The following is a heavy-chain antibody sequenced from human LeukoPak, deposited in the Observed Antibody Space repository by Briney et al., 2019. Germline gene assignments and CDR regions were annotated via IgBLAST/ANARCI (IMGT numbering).Heavy chain of an antibody. CDR1: GGSISSYY. D-gene: IGHD3-9*01. J-gene: IGHJ4*02. Sequence: SETLSLTCTVSGGSISSYYWSWIRQPPGKGLEWIGYIYYSGSTNYNPSLKSRVTISVDTSKNQFSLKLSSVTAADTAVYYCAREHPTGYPLDYWGQGTLVTVSS. CDR3: AREHPTGYPLDY. V-gene: IGHV4-59*01. CDR2: IYYSGST.